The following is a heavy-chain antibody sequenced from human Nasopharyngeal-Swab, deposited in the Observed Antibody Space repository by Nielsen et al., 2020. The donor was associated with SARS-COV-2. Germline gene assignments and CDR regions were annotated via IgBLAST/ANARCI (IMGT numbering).Heavy chain of an antibody. D-gene: IGHD5-18*01. CDR1: GFTFDDYA. J-gene: IGHJ6*02. CDR3: AKDFNVDTAMVTYYYGMDV. Sequence: SLKISCAASGFTFDDYAMHWVRQAPGKGLEWVSGISWNSGTTGYADSVTGRFTISRDNAKSSLFLQMNSLRAEDTALYYCAKDFNVDTAMVTYYYGMDVWGQGTTVTVSS. CDR2: ISWNSGTT. V-gene: IGHV3-9*01.